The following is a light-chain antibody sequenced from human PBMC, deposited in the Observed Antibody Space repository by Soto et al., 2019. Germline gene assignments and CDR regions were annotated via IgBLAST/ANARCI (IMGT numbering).Light chain of an antibody. CDR3: SSYACSSNV. J-gene: IGLJ1*01. CDR2: EVN. V-gene: IGLV2-8*01. CDR1: SSDVGGYNY. Sequence: HSALTQPPSASGSPGQSVAISCTGTSSDVGGYNYVSWYQQHPGKAPKLMIYEVNKRPSGVPDRFSGSKSGNTASLTVSGLQAEDEADYYCSSYACSSNVFGTGTKVTVX.